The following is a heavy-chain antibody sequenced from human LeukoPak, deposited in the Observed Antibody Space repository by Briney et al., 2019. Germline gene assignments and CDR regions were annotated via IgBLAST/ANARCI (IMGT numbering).Heavy chain of an antibody. Sequence: ASVKVSCKASGYTFTGYYMHWVRQAPGQGLEWMGRINPNSGGTNYAQKFQGRVTMTRDTSISTAYMELSSLRSEDTAVYYCARRMYSSTGYYYMDVWGKGTTVTVSS. D-gene: IGHD6-13*01. J-gene: IGHJ6*03. CDR3: ARRMYSSTGYYYMDV. CDR2: INPNSGGT. V-gene: IGHV1-2*06. CDR1: GYTFTGYY.